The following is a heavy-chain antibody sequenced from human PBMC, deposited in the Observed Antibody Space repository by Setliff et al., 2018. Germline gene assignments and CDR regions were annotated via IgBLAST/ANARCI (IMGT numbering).Heavy chain of an antibody. CDR2: INQSGSA. V-gene: IGHV4-34*01. CDR1: GGSFSGYQ. D-gene: IGHD2-21*01. Sequence: SETLSLTCGVHGGSFSGYQWTWIRQPPGKGLEWIGEINQSGSANYNPSLKSRASLSVDTSEKQLTLTLNAVTVADTAVYYWARAQVVFAISAPAWYFEIWGRGTQVTVSS. CDR3: ARAQVVFAISAPAWYFEI. J-gene: IGHJ2*01.